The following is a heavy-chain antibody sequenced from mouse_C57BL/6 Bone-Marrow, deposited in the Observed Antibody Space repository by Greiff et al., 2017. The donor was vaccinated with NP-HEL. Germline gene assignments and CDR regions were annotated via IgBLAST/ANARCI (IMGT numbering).Heavy chain of an antibody. V-gene: IGHV14-3*01. CDR2: IDPANGNT. CDR1: GFNIKNTY. D-gene: IGHD2-4*01. CDR3: ARSLFYYDYDGYAMDY. J-gene: IGHJ4*01. Sequence: VQLKQSVAELVRPGASVKLSCTASGFNIKNTYMHWVKQRPEQGLEWIGRIDPANGNTKYAPKFQGKATITADTSSNTAYLQLSSLTSEDTAIYYCARSLFYYDYDGYAMDYWGQGTSVTVSS.